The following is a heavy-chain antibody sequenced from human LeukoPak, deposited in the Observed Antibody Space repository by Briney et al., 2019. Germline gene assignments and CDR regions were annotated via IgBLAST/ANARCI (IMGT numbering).Heavy chain of an antibody. CDR1: GYTFTDYY. Sequence: ASVKVSCKASGYTFTDYYIHWHRQAPGHGLGWMGWINPNRGGTNYAQKFRGRVTMTRDTSISTAYMELSRLTSDDTAVYYCARDFRDYFFYYWGQGTLVTVSS. V-gene: IGHV1-2*02. CDR3: ARDFRDYFFYY. J-gene: IGHJ4*02. CDR2: INPNRGGT.